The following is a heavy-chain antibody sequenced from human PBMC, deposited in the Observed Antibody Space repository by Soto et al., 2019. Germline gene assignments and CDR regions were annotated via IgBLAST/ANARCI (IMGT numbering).Heavy chain of an antibody. J-gene: IGHJ4*02. CDR3: ARDGTYNWV. D-gene: IGHD1-1*01. CDR1: GFTVSNNY. V-gene: IGHV3-66*01. Sequence: ELQLVASGGGLVQPGGSLRLSCAASGFTVSNNYLRWVRQAPGKGLEWVSHIYSGDDTYYADSVKGRFTISRDNSKNTLYLQMNSLRAEDTAVYYCARDGTYNWVGGQGILVTVSS. CDR2: IYSGDDT.